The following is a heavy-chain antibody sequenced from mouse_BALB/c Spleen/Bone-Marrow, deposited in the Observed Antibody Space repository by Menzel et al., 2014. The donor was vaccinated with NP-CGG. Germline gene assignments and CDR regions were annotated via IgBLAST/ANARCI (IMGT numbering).Heavy chain of an antibody. CDR3: ARYPYGNAMDY. J-gene: IGHJ4*01. CDR1: GFSLSRYS. Sequence: VKLMESGPGLVAPSQSLSIPCTVSGFSLSRYSVHWVRQPPGKGLEWLGMIWGGGSTNYNSALKSRLSISRDNSKSQVFLKMNSLQTDDTAMYYCARYPYGNAMDYWGQGTSVTVSS. CDR2: IWGGGST. V-gene: IGHV2-6-4*01. D-gene: IGHD2-10*02.